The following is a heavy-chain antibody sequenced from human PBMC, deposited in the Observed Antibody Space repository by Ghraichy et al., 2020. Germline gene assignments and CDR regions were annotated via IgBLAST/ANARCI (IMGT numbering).Heavy chain of an antibody. CDR3: VREALIAGVDDAFEI. J-gene: IGHJ3*02. V-gene: IGHV3-7*03. CDR2: VKQDGSEQ. CDR1: GFTLRRHY. Sequence: GGSLRLSCAGSGFTLRRHYMTWVRQAPRRGLEWVANVKQDGSEQFYADFAKGRFTIYRDNAKNLVFLQMNSLSVDDTAVYYCVREALIAGVDDAFEIWGQGTTVTVSS. D-gene: IGHD2-21*01.